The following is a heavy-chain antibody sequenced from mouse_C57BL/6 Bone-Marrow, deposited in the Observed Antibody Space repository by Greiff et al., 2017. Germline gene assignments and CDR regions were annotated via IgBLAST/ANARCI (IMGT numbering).Heavy chain of an antibody. J-gene: IGHJ4*01. Sequence: EVQLQQSGPELVKPGASVKISCKASGYTFTDYYMNWVKQSPGQSLEWIGDINPNNGGTSYNQKFKGKATLTVDKSSSTAYMELRSLTSEDSAVYYCARRGGYDPMDYWGQGTSVTVSS. V-gene: IGHV1-26*01. CDR2: INPNNGGT. CDR3: ARRGGYDPMDY. D-gene: IGHD2-3*01. CDR1: GYTFTDYY.